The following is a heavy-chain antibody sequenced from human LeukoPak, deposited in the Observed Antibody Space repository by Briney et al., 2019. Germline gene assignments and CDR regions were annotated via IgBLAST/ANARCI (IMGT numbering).Heavy chain of an antibody. Sequence: GASVKVSCKASGGTFSSYAISWVRQAPGQGLEWMGGIIPIFGTANYAQKFQGRVTITADESTSTAYMELSSLRSEDTAVYYCARVGRLVAVAGDLDAFDIWGQGTMVTVSS. V-gene: IGHV1-69*13. CDR1: GGTFSSYA. CDR3: ARVGRLVAVAGDLDAFDI. CDR2: IIPIFGTA. D-gene: IGHD6-19*01. J-gene: IGHJ3*02.